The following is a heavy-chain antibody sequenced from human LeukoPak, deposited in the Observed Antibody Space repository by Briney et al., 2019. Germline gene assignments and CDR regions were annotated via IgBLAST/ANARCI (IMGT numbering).Heavy chain of an antibody. CDR3: ARDTKFTMVRGGAFDI. Sequence: SVKVSCKASGGTFSSYAISWVRQAPGQGLEWMGGIIPIFGTANYAQKFQGRVTITADESTSTAYMELSSLRSEDTAVYYCARDTKFTMVRGGAFDIWGQGTMVTVSS. D-gene: IGHD3-10*01. CDR2: IIPIFGTA. V-gene: IGHV1-69*13. CDR1: GGTFSSYA. J-gene: IGHJ3*02.